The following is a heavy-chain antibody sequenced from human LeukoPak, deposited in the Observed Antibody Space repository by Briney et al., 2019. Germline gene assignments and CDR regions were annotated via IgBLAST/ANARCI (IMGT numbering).Heavy chain of an antibody. CDR1: GGSISSGDYY. V-gene: IGHV4-30-4*01. CDR3: AREDSNYWYFDL. D-gene: IGHD4-11*01. J-gene: IGHJ2*01. CDR2: IYYSGST. Sequence: SETLSLTCTVSGGSISSGDYYWSWIRQPPGKGLEWIGYIYYSGSTYYNPSLKSRVTISVDTSKNQSSLKLSSVTAADTAVYYCAREDSNYWYFDLWGRGTLVTVSS.